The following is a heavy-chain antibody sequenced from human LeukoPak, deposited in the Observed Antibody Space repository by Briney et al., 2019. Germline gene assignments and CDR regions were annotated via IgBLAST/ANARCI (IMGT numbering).Heavy chain of an antibody. V-gene: IGHV3-11*05. CDR3: TRAATYYDILTGAPGYYGMDV. D-gene: IGHD3-9*01. CDR1: GFTFSDYY. Sequence: GGSLRLSCAASGFTFSDYYMSWIRQAPGKGLEWVSYISSSSSYTNYADSVKGRFTISRDNAKNSLYLQMNSLRAEDTAVYYCTRAATYYDILTGAPGYYGMDVWGQGTTVTVSS. CDR2: ISSSSSYT. J-gene: IGHJ6*02.